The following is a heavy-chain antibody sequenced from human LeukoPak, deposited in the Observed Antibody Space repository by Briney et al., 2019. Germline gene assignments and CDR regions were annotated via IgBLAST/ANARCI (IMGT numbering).Heavy chain of an antibody. CDR3: AKTLRDLEWLTGELDV. D-gene: IGHD3-3*01. Sequence: GGSLRLSCAASGFSFDNYAMSWARQTPGKGLEWVSAIGGSGSDTSYTDSVKGRFTISRDNSKSTLYLQMNSLRAEDTAVYHCAKTLRDLEWLTGELDVWGQGTTVTVSS. V-gene: IGHV3-23*01. J-gene: IGHJ6*02. CDR1: GFSFDNYA. CDR2: IGGSGSDT.